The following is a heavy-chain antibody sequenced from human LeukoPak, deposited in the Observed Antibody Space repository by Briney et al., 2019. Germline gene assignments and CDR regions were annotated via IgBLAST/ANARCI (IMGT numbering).Heavy chain of an antibody. D-gene: IGHD2-15*01. CDR3: ARGGYCSGGSCYRIDP. V-gene: IGHV3-74*01. CDR1: GLTFRNYR. CDR2: INSDGSST. Sequence: GGSLRLSCADSGLTFRNYRMHWVRQAPGKGLVWVARINSDGSSTSYADSVKGRFTISRDNAKNTLYLQMNSLRAEDTAVYYCARGGYCSGGSCYRIDPWGQGTLVTVSS. J-gene: IGHJ5*02.